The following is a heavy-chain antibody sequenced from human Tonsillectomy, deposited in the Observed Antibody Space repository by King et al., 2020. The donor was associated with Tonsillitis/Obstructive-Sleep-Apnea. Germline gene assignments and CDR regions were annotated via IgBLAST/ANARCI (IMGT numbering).Heavy chain of an antibody. J-gene: IGHJ5*02. D-gene: IGHD5-12*01. CDR2: IVVGSGNT. Sequence: QLVQSGPEVKKPGTSVKVSCKASGFTFTSSAVQWVRQARGQRLEWIGWIVVGSGNTNYAQKFQERVTITRDMSTSTAYMELSSLRSEDTAVYYCAADIVATFKTWFDPWGQGTLVTVSS. CDR1: GFTFTSSA. V-gene: IGHV1-58*01. CDR3: AADIVATFKTWFDP.